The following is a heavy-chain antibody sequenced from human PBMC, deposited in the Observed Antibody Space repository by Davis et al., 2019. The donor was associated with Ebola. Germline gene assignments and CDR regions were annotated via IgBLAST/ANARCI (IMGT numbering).Heavy chain of an antibody. CDR3: AMGYYDNGLYFQH. Sequence: GESLKISCAASGFTFSSYSMNWVRQAPGKGLEWVSYISSSSSTIYYADSVKGRFTISRDNAKNSLYLQMNSLRDEDTAVYYCAMGYYDNGLYFQHWGQGTLVTVSS. CDR1: GFTFSSYS. V-gene: IGHV3-48*02. J-gene: IGHJ1*01. D-gene: IGHD3-22*01. CDR2: ISSSSSTI.